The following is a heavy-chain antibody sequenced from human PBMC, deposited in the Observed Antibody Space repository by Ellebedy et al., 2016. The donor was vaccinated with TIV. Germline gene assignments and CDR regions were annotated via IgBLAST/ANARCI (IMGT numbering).Heavy chain of an antibody. J-gene: IGHJ5*02. V-gene: IGHV1-24*01. CDR1: GYTLTELS. CDR2: FDPEDGET. CDR3: ATGDSSGSYSAWFNP. Sequence: ASVKVSCXVSGYTLTELSMHWVRQAPGKGLEWMGGFDPEDGETIYAQKFQGRVTMTEDTSTDTAYMELSSLRSEDTAVYYCATGDSSGSYSAWFNPWGQGTLVTVSS. D-gene: IGHD1-26*01.